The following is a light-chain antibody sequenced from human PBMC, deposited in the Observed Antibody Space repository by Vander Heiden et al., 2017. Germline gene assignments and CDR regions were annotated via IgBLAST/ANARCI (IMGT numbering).Light chain of an antibody. CDR2: EVS. V-gene: IGLV2-8*01. J-gene: IGLJ1*01. Sequence: QSDLPQPPSAPGPPGLSVTISCTGTSSDVGGYKYVSWYQQHPGKAPKLMIYEVSKRPSGVPDRFSGSKSDNTASLTVSGLQAEDEADYYCSSYAGSNNFVFGTGTKVTVL. CDR1: SSDVGGYKY. CDR3: SSYAGSNNFV.